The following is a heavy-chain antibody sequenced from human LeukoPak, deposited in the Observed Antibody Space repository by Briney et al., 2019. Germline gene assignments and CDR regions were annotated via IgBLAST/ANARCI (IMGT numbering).Heavy chain of an antibody. J-gene: IGHJ5*02. CDR3: ARGSIQLRNWFDP. CDR1: GGSFSGYY. CDR2: INHSGST. V-gene: IGHV4-34*01. Sequence: SETLSLTCAVYGGSFSGYYWSWIRQPPGKGLEWIGEINHSGSTNYNPSLKSRVTISVDTSKNQFSLKLSSVTAADTAVYYCARGSIQLRNWFDPWGQGTLVTVSS. D-gene: IGHD5-18*01.